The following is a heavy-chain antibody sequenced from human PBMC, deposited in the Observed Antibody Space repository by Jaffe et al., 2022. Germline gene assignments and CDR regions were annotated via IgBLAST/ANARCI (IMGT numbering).Heavy chain of an antibody. Sequence: QVQLQQWGAGLLKPSETLSLTCAVYGGSFSGYYWSWIRQPPGKGLEWIGEINHSGSTNYNPSLKSRVTISVDTSKNQFSLKLSSVTAADTAVYYCARGLRGLVGYSYGGRYFDYWGQGTLVTVSS. CDR3: ARGLRGLVGYSYGGRYFDY. CDR2: INHSGST. D-gene: IGHD5-18*01. J-gene: IGHJ4*02. CDR1: GGSFSGYY. V-gene: IGHV4-34*01.